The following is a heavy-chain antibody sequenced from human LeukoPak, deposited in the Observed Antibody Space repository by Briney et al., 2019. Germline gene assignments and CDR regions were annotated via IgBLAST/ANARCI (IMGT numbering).Heavy chain of an antibody. Sequence: PSETLSLTCTVSGGSISSTSNYWGWIRQPPGRGLEWIGSIYYSGSTYYNPPVKSRVTVSVDTSKNQFSLKLTSVTAADTALYYCARARTVTTPLRARHEAFDIWGQGTMVTVSS. V-gene: IGHV4-39*01. CDR1: GGSISSTSNY. D-gene: IGHD4-17*01. CDR3: ARARTVTTPLRARHEAFDI. CDR2: IYYSGST. J-gene: IGHJ3*02.